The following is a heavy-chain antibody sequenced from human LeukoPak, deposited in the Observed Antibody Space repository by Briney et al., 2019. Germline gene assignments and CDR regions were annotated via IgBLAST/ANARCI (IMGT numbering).Heavy chain of an antibody. Sequence: ASVKVSSKASGYTFTNYHIHWVRQAPGQGLEWIGIINPSGGSTNYAQRFQGRVSMTRDTSTNTVYMELSSLRSEDTAVYYCARVSERYGGINFDYWGQGTLVTVSS. J-gene: IGHJ4*02. CDR1: GYTFTNYH. D-gene: IGHD4-23*01. CDR3: ARVSERYGGINFDY. CDR2: INPSGGST. V-gene: IGHV1-46*01.